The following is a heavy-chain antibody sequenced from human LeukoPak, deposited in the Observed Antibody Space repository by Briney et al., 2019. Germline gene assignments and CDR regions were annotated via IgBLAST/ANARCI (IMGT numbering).Heavy chain of an antibody. CDR3: ARARVDCGGDCYSFLDY. CDR2: IYYSGST. J-gene: IGHJ4*02. V-gene: IGHV4-59*01. CDR1: GGSISSYY. D-gene: IGHD2-21*02. Sequence: SETLSLTCTVSGGSISSYYWSWIRQPPGKGLEWIGYIYYSGSTNYNPSLKSRVTISVDTSKNQFSLKLSSVTAADTAVYYCARARVDCGGDCYSFLDYWGQGTLVTVSS.